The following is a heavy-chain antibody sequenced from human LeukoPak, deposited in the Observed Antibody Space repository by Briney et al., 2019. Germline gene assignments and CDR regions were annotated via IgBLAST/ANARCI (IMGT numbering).Heavy chain of an antibody. CDR2: INPKSGGT. CDR3: ARDGVGYYDSSGYYYFQH. CDR1: GYAFTNYG. V-gene: IGHV1-2*02. D-gene: IGHD3-22*01. J-gene: IGHJ1*01. Sequence: ASVKVSCKASGYAFTNYGITWVRQAPGQGLEWMGWINPKSGGTNYAQKFQGRVTMTRDTSISTAYMELSRLRSDDTAVYYCARDGVGYYDSSGYYYFQHWGQGTLVTVSS.